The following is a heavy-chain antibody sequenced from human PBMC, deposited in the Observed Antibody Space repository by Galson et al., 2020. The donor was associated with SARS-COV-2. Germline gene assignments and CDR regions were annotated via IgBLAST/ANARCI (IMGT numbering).Heavy chain of an antibody. D-gene: IGHD6-19*01. CDR1: GFTFSSYA. J-gene: IGHJ4*02. V-gene: IGHV3-30*01. Sequence: GESLKISCAASGFTFSSYAMHWVRQAPGKGLEWVAVISYDGSNKYYADAVKGRFTISRDNSKNTLYLQMNSLRAEDTAVYYCARDRGYSRGWYGVVDYWGQGTLVTVSS. CDR3: ARDRGYSRGWYGVVDY. CDR2: ISYDGSNK.